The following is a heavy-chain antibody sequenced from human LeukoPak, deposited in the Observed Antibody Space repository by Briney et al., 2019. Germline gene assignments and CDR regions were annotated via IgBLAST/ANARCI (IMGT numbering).Heavy chain of an antibody. CDR1: GYTFTSYG. D-gene: IGHD4-23*01. Sequence: ASVKVSCKASGYTFTSYGISWVRQAPGQGLEWMGWISAYNGNTNYAQKLQGRVTMTTDTSTSTAYMEMRSLRSDDTAVYYCAGDADGGPEGYFDYWGQGTLVTVSS. J-gene: IGHJ4*02. CDR3: AGDADGGPEGYFDY. V-gene: IGHV1-18*01. CDR2: ISAYNGNT.